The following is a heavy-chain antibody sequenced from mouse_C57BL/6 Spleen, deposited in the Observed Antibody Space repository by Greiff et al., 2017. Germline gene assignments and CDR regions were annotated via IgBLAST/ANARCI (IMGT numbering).Heavy chain of an antibody. Sequence: EVQLVESGAELVRPGASVKLSCTASGFNIKDDYMHWVKQRPEQGLEWIGWIDPENGDTEYASKFQGKATITADTSSNTAYLQLSSLTSEDTAVYYCTTRGYGYDPFAYWGQGTLVTVSA. J-gene: IGHJ3*01. V-gene: IGHV14-4*01. CDR2: IDPENGDT. CDR1: GFNIKDDY. D-gene: IGHD2-2*01. CDR3: TTRGYGYDPFAY.